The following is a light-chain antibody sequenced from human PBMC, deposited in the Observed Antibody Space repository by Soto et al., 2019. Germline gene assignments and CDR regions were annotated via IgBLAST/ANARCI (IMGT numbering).Light chain of an antibody. CDR3: QQYYSTPQT. CDR1: QSVLYSSKNKNY. J-gene: IGKJ1*01. CDR2: WAS. V-gene: IGKV4-1*01. Sequence: DIVMTQSPDSLAMSLGERATINCKSSQSVLYSSKNKNYLAWYQQKPGQPPKLLIYWASTRESGVPDRFSGSGSGTDFTLSISSLQAEDVAVYYCQQYYSTPQTFGQGTKVEIK.